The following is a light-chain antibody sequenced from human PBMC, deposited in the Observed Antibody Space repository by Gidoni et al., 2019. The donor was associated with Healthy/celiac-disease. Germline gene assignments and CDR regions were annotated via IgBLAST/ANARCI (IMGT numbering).Light chain of an antibody. CDR3: QQYNSSSQ. Sequence: DIQMTQCPSPLAASVGDSVTITCRASQSISSRLAWYQQKPGKAPKLLNYKASSLESGVPSRFSCSGAGTEFTLTISRLQPDDFATYYCQQYNSSSQFGGGTKVEIK. CDR2: KAS. V-gene: IGKV1-5*03. J-gene: IGKJ4*02. CDR1: QSISSR.